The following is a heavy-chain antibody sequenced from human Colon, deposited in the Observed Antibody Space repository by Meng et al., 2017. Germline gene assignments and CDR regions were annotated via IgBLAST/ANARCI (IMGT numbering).Heavy chain of an antibody. CDR3: ARSHSIDWFDP. CDR1: GDSISSDYF. J-gene: IGHJ5*02. Sequence: QVPLRESGPALVKPSQTLSLTCTVSGDSISSDYFWSWIRQPPGKGLEWIGYIHSSGSSYFNPSLKSRVTISADTSKNQFSLKMNSVTVADTAVFYCARSHSIDWFDPWGQGTLVTVSS. V-gene: IGHV4-30-4*01. D-gene: IGHD5-24*01. CDR2: IHSSGSS.